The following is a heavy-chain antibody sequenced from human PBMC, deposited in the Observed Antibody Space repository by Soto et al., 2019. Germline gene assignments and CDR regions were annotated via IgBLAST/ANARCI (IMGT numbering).Heavy chain of an antibody. CDR1: GFSIRSTGVG. V-gene: IGHV2-5*02. CDR2: IYWDDDK. J-gene: IGHJ5*02. D-gene: IGHD3-16*01. CDR3: ARIGDKFMFT. Sequence: QITLKESGPTLVKPTQTLTLTCTVPGFSIRSTGVGVGWIRQPPGKALEWLALIYWDDDKRYSPSLESRLTITKDTSKNQVVLTMTNMDPVDTATYYCARIGDKFMFTWGQGTLVTVSS.